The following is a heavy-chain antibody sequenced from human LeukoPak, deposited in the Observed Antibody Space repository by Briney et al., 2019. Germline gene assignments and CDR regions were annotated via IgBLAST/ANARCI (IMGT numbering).Heavy chain of an antibody. Sequence: PGGSLRLSCAASGFTFSDYYMSWLRQAPGKGLEWVSYISSSGSTIYYADSVKGRFTVSRDNAKNSLYLQMNSLRAEDTAVYYCTRVARYCSGGICYSGYWGQGTLVTVSS. D-gene: IGHD2-15*01. CDR1: GFTFSDYY. CDR3: TRVARYCSGGICYSGY. V-gene: IGHV3-11*04. J-gene: IGHJ4*02. CDR2: ISSSGSTI.